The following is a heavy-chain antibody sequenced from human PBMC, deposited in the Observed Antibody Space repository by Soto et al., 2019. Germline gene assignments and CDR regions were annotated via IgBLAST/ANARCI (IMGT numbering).Heavy chain of an antibody. V-gene: IGHV1-8*01. CDR3: ARVVDCRYGICSFWFDS. CDR1: GYTFTSYD. CDR2: MNPNSGNT. J-gene: IGHJ5*01. Sequence: ASVKVSCKASGYTFTSYDINWVRQATGQGLEWMGWMNPNSGNTGYAQKFQGRVTMTRNTSISTAYMELSSLRSEDTAVYYCARVVDCRYGICSFWFDSWCQGTLVTVSS. D-gene: IGHD3-10*02.